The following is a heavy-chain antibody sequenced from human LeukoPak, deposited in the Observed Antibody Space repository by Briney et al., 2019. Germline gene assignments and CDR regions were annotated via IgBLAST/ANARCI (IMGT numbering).Heavy chain of an antibody. CDR2: IRQDGGAK. CDR1: GFIFNDFW. CDR3: AREAGNY. V-gene: IGHV3-7*01. Sequence: PGGSLRLSCTASGFIFNDFWMSWVRQAPGEGLEWVANIRQDGGAKNYVDSVKGRFTISRDNAKNSLYLQMNSLRAEDTAVYYCAREAGNYWGQGTLATVSS. J-gene: IGHJ4*02. D-gene: IGHD3-10*01.